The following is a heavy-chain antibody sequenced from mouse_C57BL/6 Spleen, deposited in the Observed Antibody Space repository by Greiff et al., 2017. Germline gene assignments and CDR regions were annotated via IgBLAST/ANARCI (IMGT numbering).Heavy chain of an antibody. CDR3: ARDGVYDGYFDV. CDR1: GYAFSSYW. V-gene: IGHV1-80*01. D-gene: IGHD2-1*01. J-gene: IGHJ1*03. CDR2: IYPGDGDT. Sequence: QVQLQQSGAELVKPGASVKISCKASGYAFSSYWMNWVKQRPGKGLEWIGQIYPGDGDTNYNGKFKGKATLTADKSSSTAYMQLSSLTSEDSAVYVCARDGVYDGYFDVWGTGTTVNVSS.